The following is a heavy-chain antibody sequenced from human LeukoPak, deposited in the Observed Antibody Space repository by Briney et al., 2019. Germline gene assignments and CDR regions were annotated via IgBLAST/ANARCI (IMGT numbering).Heavy chain of an antibody. Sequence: ASVKVSCKVSGYTLTELSMHWVPQAPGKGLEWMGGFDPEDGETIYAQKFQGRVTMTEDTSTDTAYMELSSLRSEDTAVYYCATTGGNWNDIDYWGQGTLVTVSS. CDR2: FDPEDGET. V-gene: IGHV1-24*01. CDR1: GYTLTELS. J-gene: IGHJ4*02. D-gene: IGHD1-20*01. CDR3: ATTGGNWNDIDY.